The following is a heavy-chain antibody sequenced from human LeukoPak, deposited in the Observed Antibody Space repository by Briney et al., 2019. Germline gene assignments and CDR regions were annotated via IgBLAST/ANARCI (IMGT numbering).Heavy chain of an antibody. CDR2: MNPNSGNT. D-gene: IGHD3-22*01. J-gene: IGHJ4*02. CDR1: GYTFTTYD. V-gene: IGHV1-8*03. CDR3: ARTKPDNSEMYN. Sequence: APVKVSCKASGYTFTTYDINWVRQAAGQGLEWMGWMNPNSGNTGYAQKFQGRLTITRDASISTAYMELSSLRSDDTAVYYCARTKPDNSEMYNWGQGTLVTVSS.